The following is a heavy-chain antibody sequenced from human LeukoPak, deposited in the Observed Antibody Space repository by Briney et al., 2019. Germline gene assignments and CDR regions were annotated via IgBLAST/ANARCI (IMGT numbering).Heavy chain of an antibody. D-gene: IGHD6-19*01. CDR2: VSGGGGTT. J-gene: IGHJ4*02. V-gene: IGHV3-23*01. CDR1: GFTFSTYA. CDR3: AKGGGSAWYYFDY. Sequence: PGGSLRLSCAASGFTFSTYAMTWVRQGPGKGLEWVSTVSGGGGTTHYADSVKGRFTNSRDNSKNTLSLQMNSLRAEDTAVYYCAKGGGSAWYYFDYWGQGTLVTVSS.